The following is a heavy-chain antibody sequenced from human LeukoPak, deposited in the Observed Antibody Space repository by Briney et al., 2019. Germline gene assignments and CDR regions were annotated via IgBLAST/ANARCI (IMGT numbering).Heavy chain of an antibody. V-gene: IGHV1-24*01. CDR1: GYTLTGLS. CDR2: FDPEDGET. CDR3: ATDRGY. J-gene: IGHJ4*02. Sequence: ASVKVSCKLSGYTLTGLSMHWVRQAPGKGLEWMGGFDPEDGETIYAQKFQGRVTMTEDTSTNTAYMDLTSLTSEDTAVYYCATDRGYWGQGTLVTVSS.